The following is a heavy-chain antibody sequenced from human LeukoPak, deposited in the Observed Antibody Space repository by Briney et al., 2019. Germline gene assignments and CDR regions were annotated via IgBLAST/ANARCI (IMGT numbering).Heavy chain of an antibody. CDR3: ARRGSYSSSWSWSWFDP. Sequence: GGSLRLSCASSGFTFDDYGMSWVRQAPGKGLEWVSGINWNGGSTGYADSVKGRFTISRDNAKNSLYLQMNSLRAEDTALYYCARRGSYSSSWSWSWFDPWGQGTLVTVSS. CDR2: INWNGGST. J-gene: IGHJ5*02. V-gene: IGHV3-20*04. CDR1: GFTFDDYG. D-gene: IGHD6-13*01.